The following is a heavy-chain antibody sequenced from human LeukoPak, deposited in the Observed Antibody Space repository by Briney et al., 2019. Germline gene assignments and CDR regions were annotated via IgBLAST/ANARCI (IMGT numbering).Heavy chain of an antibody. V-gene: IGHV3-30*04. CDR3: ARESGDSGKYQNNVNDAPDF. CDR2: ISYDGSDK. Sequence: GSLRLSCAASGFTFNIYPMHWVRQAPGKGLEWVSFISYDGSDKYYADSVKGRFTISRDNSWDTLYLQIQSLRPEDTAVYYTARESGDSGKYQNNVNDAPDFWGQGTTVTVSS. J-gene: IGHJ3*01. CDR1: GFTFNIYP. D-gene: IGHD1-26*01.